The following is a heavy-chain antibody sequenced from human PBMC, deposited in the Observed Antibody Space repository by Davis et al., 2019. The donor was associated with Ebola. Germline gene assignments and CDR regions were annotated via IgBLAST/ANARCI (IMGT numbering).Heavy chain of an antibody. D-gene: IGHD1-14*01. CDR2: SNTIGHT. V-gene: IGHV3-11*06. CDR3: ARDITGTEGRFDY. Sequence: GGSLRPSCAASGFTLTNYLMSWVRQAPGKGLEWVSYSNTIGHTNYADSVSGRFTISRDNAKNSLFLQMTSLRAEDTAVYYCARDITGTEGRFDYWGQGTLISVSA. CDR1: GFTLTNYL. J-gene: IGHJ4*02.